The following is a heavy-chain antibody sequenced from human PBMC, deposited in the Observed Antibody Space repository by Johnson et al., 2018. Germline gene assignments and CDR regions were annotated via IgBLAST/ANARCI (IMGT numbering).Heavy chain of an antibody. V-gene: IGHV3-9*01. J-gene: IGHJ6*03. CDR2: ISWDSGNI. Sequence: VQLVQSGGGLVQPGRSLRLSCAASGFTFDVYAMHWVRQVPGKGLEWVSGISWDSGNIAYADSVKGRFTISRDKAKNSLYLQMNSLRAEDTALYYCAKDIRGPPDYYYYYYMDVWGKGTTVTVSS. CDR1: GFTFDVYA. CDR3: AKDIRGPPDYYYYYYMDV.